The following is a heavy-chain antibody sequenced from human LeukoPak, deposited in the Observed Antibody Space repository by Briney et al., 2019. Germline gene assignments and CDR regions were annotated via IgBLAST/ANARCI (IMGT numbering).Heavy chain of an antibody. J-gene: IGHJ3*02. D-gene: IGHD3-22*01. CDR1: GFTFDDYA. CDR2: ISWNSGSI. CDR3: AKDISYDSSDGAFDI. V-gene: IGHV3-9*01. Sequence: GRSLRLSCAASGFTFDDYAMHWVRQAPGKGLEWVSGISWNSGSIGYADSVKGRFTISRDNAKNSLYLQMNSLRAEDTALYYCAKDISYDSSDGAFDIWGQGTMVTVSS.